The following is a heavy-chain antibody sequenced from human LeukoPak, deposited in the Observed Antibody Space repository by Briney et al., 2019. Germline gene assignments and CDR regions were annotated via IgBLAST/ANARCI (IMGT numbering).Heavy chain of an antibody. CDR1: GFTFSSYA. V-gene: IGHV3-48*03. Sequence: GGSLRLSCAASGFTFSSYAMSWVRQAPGKGLEWISDISSSGTTTYYADSVKGRFTISRDNAKNSLYLQMNSLRAEDTAVYYCATLTVATSFDYWGQGTLVTVSS. J-gene: IGHJ4*02. CDR2: ISSSGTTT. CDR3: ATLTVATSFDY. D-gene: IGHD4-17*01.